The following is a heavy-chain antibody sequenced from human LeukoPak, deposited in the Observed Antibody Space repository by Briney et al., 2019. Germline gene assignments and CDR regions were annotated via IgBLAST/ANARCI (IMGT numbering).Heavy chain of an antibody. CDR2: IRYDGSNK. Sequence: PGGSLRLSCAASGFTFSSYAMSWVRQAPGKGLEWVAFIRYDGSNKYYADSVKGRFTISRDNSKNTLYLQMNSLRAEDTAVYYCARRGYDILTGCYIYYYYYMDVWGKGTTVTISS. CDR3: ARRGYDILTGCYIYYYYYMDV. CDR1: GFTFSSYA. V-gene: IGHV3-30*02. J-gene: IGHJ6*03. D-gene: IGHD3-9*01.